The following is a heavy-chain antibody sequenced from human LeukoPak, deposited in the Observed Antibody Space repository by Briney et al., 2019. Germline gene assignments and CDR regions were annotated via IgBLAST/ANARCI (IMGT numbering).Heavy chain of an antibody. CDR1: GFTFSSYS. V-gene: IGHV3-21*01. Sequence: GGSLRLSCAAPGFTFSSYSMNWVRQAPGKGLEWVSSISSSSSYIYYADSVKGRFTISRDNAKNSLYLQMNSLRAEDTAVYYCARQGGWSPYYYYYYMDVWGKGTTVTVSS. CDR3: ARQGGWSPYYYYYYMDV. J-gene: IGHJ6*03. CDR2: ISSSSSYI. D-gene: IGHD6-19*01.